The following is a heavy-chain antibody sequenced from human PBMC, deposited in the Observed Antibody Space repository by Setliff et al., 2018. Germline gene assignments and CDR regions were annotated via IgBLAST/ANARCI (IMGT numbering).Heavy chain of an antibody. V-gene: IGHV1-69*05. J-gene: IGHJ6*03. CDR3: ARERGDIVTTTSYYYYLDV. D-gene: IGHD5-12*01. Sequence: SVKVSCKASGGTFSSYGITWVRQAPGQGLEWMGGTIPLFGTTNYAQRFQGRVTITTDESTSTAYMELSSLRSEDTAVYYCARERGDIVTTTSYYYYLDVWGKGTTVTVSS. CDR2: TIPLFGTT. CDR1: GGTFSSYG.